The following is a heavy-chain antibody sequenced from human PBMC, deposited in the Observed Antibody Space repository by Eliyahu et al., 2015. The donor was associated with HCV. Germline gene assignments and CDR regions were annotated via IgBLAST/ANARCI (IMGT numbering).Heavy chain of an antibody. CDR1: GFSLSNARMG. J-gene: IGHJ6*03. Sequence: QVTLKESGPVLVKPTETLTLTCTVSGFSLSNARMGVSWIRQPPGKALEWLAHIFSNDEKSYSTSLKSRLTISKDTSKSQVVLTMTNMDPVDTATYYCARMMYGGNSLTYYYYYYMDVWGKGTTVTVSS. D-gene: IGHD4-23*01. V-gene: IGHV2-26*01. CDR2: IFSNDEK. CDR3: ARMMYGGNSLTYYYYYYMDV.